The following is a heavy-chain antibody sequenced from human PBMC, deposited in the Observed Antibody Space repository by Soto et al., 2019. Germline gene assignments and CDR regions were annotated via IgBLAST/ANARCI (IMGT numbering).Heavy chain of an antibody. Sequence: PGGSLRLCCAASGFTLSSYSMNWARQATGKGVEWVSYISSMSNTIFYADSVNGVFTISRDNVNNSLYLQMNRLRDEDSVVYYGEREGNNVNGFEPWGQGTLETVAS. V-gene: IGHV3-48*02. CDR3: EREGNNVNGFEP. CDR2: ISSMSNTI. CDR1: GFTLSSYS. J-gene: IGHJ5*02. D-gene: IGHD1-20*01.